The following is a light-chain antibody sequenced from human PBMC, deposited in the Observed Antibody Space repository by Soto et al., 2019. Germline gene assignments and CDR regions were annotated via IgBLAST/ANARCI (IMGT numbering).Light chain of an antibody. CDR2: DVT. CDR1: SSDVGGYNH. V-gene: IGLV2-14*03. CDR3: NSYTSTNTLV. J-gene: IGLJ2*01. Sequence: QSALTQPATVSGSPGQSITISCTGTSSDVGGYNHVSWYQQHPGKAPKLMIYDVTDRPSGVSNRFSGPKSGNTACLAISGLQAEDEADYYCNSYTSTNTLVFGGGTKLTVL.